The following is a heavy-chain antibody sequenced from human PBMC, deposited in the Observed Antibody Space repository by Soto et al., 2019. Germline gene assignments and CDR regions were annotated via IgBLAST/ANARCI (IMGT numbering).Heavy chain of an antibody. V-gene: IGHV3-23*01. D-gene: IGHD3-10*01. J-gene: IGHJ4*02. Sequence: GGSLRLSCAASGFTFTIYAMSWVRQAPGKGLEWVSAITGSGGSTYYADSVKGRFTISRDNSKNTLYLQMNSLRAEDTAVYYCAKARGAMVRGAAFYFDYWGQGTLVTVSS. CDR2: ITGSGGST. CDR1: GFTFTIYA. CDR3: AKARGAMVRGAAFYFDY.